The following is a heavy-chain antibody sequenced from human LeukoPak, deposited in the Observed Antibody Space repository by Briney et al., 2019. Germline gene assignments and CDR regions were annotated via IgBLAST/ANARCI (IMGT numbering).Heavy chain of an antibody. CDR1: GFTFSSYS. J-gene: IGHJ3*02. D-gene: IGHD3-16*01. V-gene: IGHV3-7*01. CDR3: ARGLKRVGGFDI. Sequence: GGSLRLSCAASGFTFSSYSMSWVRQAPGKGLEWVANIKRDGREEYYVDSVKGRFTISRDNAKNSLYLQMNSLRVEDTAVYYCARGLKRVGGFDIWGQGTMVTVSS. CDR2: IKRDGREE.